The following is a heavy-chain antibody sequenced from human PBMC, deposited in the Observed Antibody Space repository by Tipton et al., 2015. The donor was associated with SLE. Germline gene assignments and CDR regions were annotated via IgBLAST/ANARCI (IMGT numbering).Heavy chain of an antibody. CDR2: FDPEDGET. V-gene: IGHV1-24*01. J-gene: IGHJ3*01. Sequence: QSGAEVKKPGASVKVSCKVSGYTLTELSMHWVRQAPGKGLEWMGGFDPEDGETIYAQKFQGRVTMTEDTSTDTAYMELSSLGSEDTALYYCATRPGGVWRRRQVFISGGQRTMASAAS. D-gene: IGHD3-3*01. CDR1: GYTLTELS. CDR3: ATRPGGVWRRRQVFIS.